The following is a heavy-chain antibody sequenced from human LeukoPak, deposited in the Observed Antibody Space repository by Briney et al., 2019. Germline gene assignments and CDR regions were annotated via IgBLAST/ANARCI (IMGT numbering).Heavy chain of an antibody. Sequence: KPSETLSLTCTVSGGSISSYYWSWIRQPAGKGLEWIGRIYTSGSTNYNPSLKGRVTMSVDTSKNQFSLKLSSVTAADTAVYYCARDVDYYDSSGYYTLDYWGQGTLVTVSS. J-gene: IGHJ4*02. CDR1: GGSISSYY. CDR3: ARDVDYYDSSGYYTLDY. CDR2: IYTSGST. V-gene: IGHV4-4*07. D-gene: IGHD3-22*01.